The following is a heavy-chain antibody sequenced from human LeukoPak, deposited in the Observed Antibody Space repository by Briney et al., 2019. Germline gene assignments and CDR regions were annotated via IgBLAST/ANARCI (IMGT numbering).Heavy chain of an antibody. Sequence: PGRSLRFSCAASGFIFDDYAMHWVRQAPGKGLEWVSGISWNSGSIGYADSVKGRFTISRDNAKNSLYLQMNSLRAEDMALYYCAKGLNWNWEYNWFDPWGQGTLVTVSS. D-gene: IGHD1-7*01. V-gene: IGHV3-9*03. J-gene: IGHJ5*02. CDR3: AKGLNWNWEYNWFDP. CDR1: GFIFDDYA. CDR2: ISWNSGSI.